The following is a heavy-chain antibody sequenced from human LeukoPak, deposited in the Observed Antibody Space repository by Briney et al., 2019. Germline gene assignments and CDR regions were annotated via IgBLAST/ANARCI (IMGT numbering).Heavy chain of an antibody. CDR3: ARSLFYYYDSSGYSHFDY. D-gene: IGHD3-22*01. CDR2: INTNTGNP. Sequence: ASVKVSCKASGYTFTSYAMHWVRQAPGQGLEWMGSINTNTGNPTYAQGFTGRFVFSLDTSVTTAYLQISSLKAEDTAVYYCARSLFYYYDSSGYSHFDYWGQGTLVTVSS. J-gene: IGHJ4*02. CDR1: GYTFTSYA. V-gene: IGHV7-4-1*02.